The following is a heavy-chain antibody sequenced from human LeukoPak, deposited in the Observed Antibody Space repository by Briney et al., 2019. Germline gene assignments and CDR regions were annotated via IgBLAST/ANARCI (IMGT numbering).Heavy chain of an antibody. D-gene: IGHD5-12*01. V-gene: IGHV3-48*04. CDR1: GFTFSSYS. CDR3: ARVYSGYDYYYYYMDV. J-gene: IGHJ6*03. CDR2: ISSGGSTL. Sequence: GGSLRLSCAASGFTFSSYSMNWVRQAPGKGLEWVSYISSGGSTLYYADSVKGRFTISRDNAKNSLYLQMNSLRAEDTAVYYCARVYSGYDYYYYYMDVWGKGTTVTVSS.